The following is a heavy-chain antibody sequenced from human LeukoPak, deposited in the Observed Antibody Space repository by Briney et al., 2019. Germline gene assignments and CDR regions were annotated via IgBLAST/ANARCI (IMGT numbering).Heavy chain of an antibody. V-gene: IGHV4-61*01. D-gene: IGHD5-12*01. J-gene: IGHJ4*02. CDR1: GGSVSSRSYY. Sequence: PSDTLSLTRSVSGGSVSSRSYYWSWIRQPPEKGLEWIGYIFYSGHTNYNPSLKSRVTISIDTSKNQFSLKLNSVTAADTAVYYCARNPFYSGYDGYYFDYWGQGTLVTVSS. CDR3: ARNPFYSGYDGYYFDY. CDR2: IFYSGHT.